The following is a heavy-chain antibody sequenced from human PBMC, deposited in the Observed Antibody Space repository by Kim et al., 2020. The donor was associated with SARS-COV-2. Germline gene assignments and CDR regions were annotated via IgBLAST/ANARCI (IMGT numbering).Heavy chain of an antibody. Sequence: ASVKVPCKASGYTFTGYYMHWVRQAPGKGLEWMGGINPNNGGTNYAQKFQGRVTMTRDTSISTAYMELSRLRSDDTAVYYCARRASITMIVLVYYWFDPWGQGTLVTVSS. CDR1: GYTFTGYY. V-gene: IGHV1-2*02. CDR3: ARRASITMIVLVYYWFDP. J-gene: IGHJ5*02. CDR2: INPNNGGT. D-gene: IGHD3-22*01.